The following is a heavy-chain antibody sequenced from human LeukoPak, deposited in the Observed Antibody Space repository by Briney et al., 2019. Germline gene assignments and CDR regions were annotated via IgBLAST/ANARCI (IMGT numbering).Heavy chain of an antibody. V-gene: IGHV4-59*01. CDR3: ARGYYDFPY. D-gene: IGHD3-3*01. Sequence: SETLCLTCTVSCASISSYYGSWIRQPPGKGLEWIGYIYYTGITNYNPSLKSRVTISVDTSKNQFSLKLSSVTAADTAVYYCARGYYDFPYWGQGTLVNVSS. J-gene: IGHJ4*02. CDR2: IYYTGIT. CDR1: CASISSYY.